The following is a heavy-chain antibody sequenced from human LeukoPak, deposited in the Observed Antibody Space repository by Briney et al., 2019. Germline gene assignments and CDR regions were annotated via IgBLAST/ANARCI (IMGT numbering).Heavy chain of an antibody. J-gene: IGHJ6*03. V-gene: IGHV3-30*03. D-gene: IGHD4-11*01. Sequence: PGGSLRLSCAASGFTFSSYGVNWVRQAPGKGLEWVAGISYDGTNINYVDSVKGRFTISRDNSKSTLYLQMNSLRPEDTALYYCARGGYSNYGYYYYYMDVWGKGTTVTVSS. CDR3: ARGGYSNYGYYYYYMDV. CDR2: ISYDGTNI. CDR1: GFTFSSYG.